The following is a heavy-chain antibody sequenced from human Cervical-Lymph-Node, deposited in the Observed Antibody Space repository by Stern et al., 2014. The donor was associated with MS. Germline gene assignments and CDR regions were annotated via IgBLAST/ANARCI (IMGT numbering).Heavy chain of an antibody. Sequence: MQLVESGAEVKKPGASVKVSCKASGYTFTGSYMHWVRQAPGHGLEWIGWINPNSGGTNYAQKFQGWVTMTRDTSISTAYMELSRLRSDDTAVYYCARGWGYSYGYYYGMDVWGQGTTVTVSS. D-gene: IGHD5-18*01. V-gene: IGHV1-2*04. CDR2: INPNSGGT. CDR3: ARGWGYSYGYYYGMDV. J-gene: IGHJ6*02. CDR1: GYTFTGSY.